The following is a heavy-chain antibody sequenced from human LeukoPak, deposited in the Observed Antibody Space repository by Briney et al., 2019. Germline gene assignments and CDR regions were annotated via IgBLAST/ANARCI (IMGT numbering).Heavy chain of an antibody. CDR2: IIIDVSAK. Sequence: RRSLRLSCVASGFTSTKYRMSSVRGAPGKGLVWVANIIIDVSAKNYVDSVKGRFTISRDNAKNSLYLQMNSLRAEDTAVYYCARVTSYYYNTSGDYYFDSWGQGTLVTVSS. J-gene: IGHJ4*02. CDR3: ARVTSYYYNTSGDYYFDS. D-gene: IGHD3-22*01. CDR1: GFTSTKYR. V-gene: IGHV3-7*04.